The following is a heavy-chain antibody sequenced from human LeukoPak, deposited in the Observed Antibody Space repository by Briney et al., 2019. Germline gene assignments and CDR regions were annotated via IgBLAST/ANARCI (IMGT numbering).Heavy chain of an antibody. J-gene: IGHJ4*02. D-gene: IGHD2-8*01. CDR3: ARDQPLGYVDY. CDR2: ISSSGSTI. V-gene: IGHV3-48*03. CDR1: GFTFSSYE. Sequence: GGSLRLSCAASGFTFSSYEMNWVRQAPGKGLEWVSYISSSGSTIYYADSVKGRFTISRDNAKNSLYLQMNSLRAEDTAVYYCARDQPLGYVDYWGQGTLVTVSS.